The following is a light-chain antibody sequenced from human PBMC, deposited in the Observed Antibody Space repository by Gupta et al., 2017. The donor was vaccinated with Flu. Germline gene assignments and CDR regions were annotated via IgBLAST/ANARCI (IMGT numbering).Light chain of an antibody. CDR3: QQHSNWPPLT. V-gene: IGKV3-11*01. CDR2: DAS. Sequence: EILLTQSPATLSLSPGERATLSCRASQGVSSSLAWYQQKPGQAPRLLIYDASNRATGVPARFSGSGSGTDFTLTISSREPEDFAVYYCQQHSNWPPLTFGGGTKVEIK. CDR1: QGVSSS. J-gene: IGKJ4*01.